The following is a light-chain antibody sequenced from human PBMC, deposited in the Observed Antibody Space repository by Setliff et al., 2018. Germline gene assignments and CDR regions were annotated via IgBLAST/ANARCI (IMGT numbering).Light chain of an antibody. Sequence: EIVLTQSPGTLSLSPGERATLSCRASQTIRSDYLAWYQQKPGQAPRLLIYKASTRATAIPDRISGSGSGTDFTLTISRLEPEDFAVYYCQHYVGSPITFGQGTRLEIK. CDR3: QHYVGSPIT. CDR2: KAS. V-gene: IGKV3-20*01. J-gene: IGKJ5*01. CDR1: QTIRSDY.